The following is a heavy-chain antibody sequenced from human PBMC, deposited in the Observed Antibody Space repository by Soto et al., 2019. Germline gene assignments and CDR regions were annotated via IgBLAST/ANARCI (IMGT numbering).Heavy chain of an antibody. V-gene: IGHV5-51*01. CDR2: IYPGDSDT. CDR3: ARNWDLRGGFDY. CDR1: GYSVISYW. J-gene: IGHJ4*01. Sequence: GESRKISCKGSGYSVISYWIGWARQMPGQGLKWMGIIYPGDSDTRYSPSFQGQVTISVDNSISTAYLQWSSLKASDTAMYYCARNWDLRGGFDYWGQGTLVTVSS. D-gene: IGHD1-26*01.